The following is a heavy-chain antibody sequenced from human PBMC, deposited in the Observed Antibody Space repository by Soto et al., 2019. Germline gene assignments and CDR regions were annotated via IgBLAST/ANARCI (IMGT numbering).Heavy chain of an antibody. CDR1: GGSISSGGYY. Sequence: SETLPLTCTVSGGSISSGGYYWSWIRQHPGKGLEWIGYIYYSGSTYYNPSLKSRVTISVDTSKNQFSLKLSSVTAADTAVYYCARRGSLRPRTHNFDYWGQGTLVTVSS. V-gene: IGHV4-31*03. D-gene: IGHD3-16*01. J-gene: IGHJ4*02. CDR2: IYYSGST. CDR3: ARRGSLRPRTHNFDY.